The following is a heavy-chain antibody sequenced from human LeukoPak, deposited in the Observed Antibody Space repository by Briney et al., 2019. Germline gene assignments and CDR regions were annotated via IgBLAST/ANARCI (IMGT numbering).Heavy chain of an antibody. J-gene: IGHJ4*02. D-gene: IGHD1-26*01. CDR1: GFTFNDYW. CDR2: IKQDGNDQ. CDR3: ARPALVGEIFEF. V-gene: IGHV3-7*01. Sequence: TGGSLRLSCAASGFTFNDYWMSWVRQAPGKGLEWVAGIKQDGNDQKYVDSVKGRFTISRDNTKNSLYLQMNSLRAEDTAVYYCARPALVGEIFEFWGQGTLATVSS.